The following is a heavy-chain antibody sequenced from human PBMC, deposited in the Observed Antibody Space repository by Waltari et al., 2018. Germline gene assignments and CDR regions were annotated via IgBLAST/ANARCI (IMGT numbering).Heavy chain of an antibody. CDR3: ARGASSTSWGPYYYYYMDV. D-gene: IGHD2-2*01. Sequence: QVQLQESGPGLVTPSETLSLTCTVSGGSISSYYWSWIRQPAGKGLEWIGRIYTSGSTNYNPSLKSRVTMSVDTSKNQFSLKLSSVTAADTAVYYCARGASSTSWGPYYYYYMDVWGKGTTVTISS. CDR2: IYTSGST. CDR1: GGSISSYY. J-gene: IGHJ6*03. V-gene: IGHV4-4*07.